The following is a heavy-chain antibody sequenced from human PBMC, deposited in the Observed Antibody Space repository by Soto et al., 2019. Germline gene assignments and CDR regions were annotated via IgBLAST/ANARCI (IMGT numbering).Heavy chain of an antibody. V-gene: IGHV1-3*01. CDR2: INAGNGNT. CDR1: GYTFTAYA. CDR3: ARAVAVPADFDF. J-gene: IGHJ4*02. Sequence: ASVKVSCKASGYTFTAYAMHWVRQAPGQRLEWMGWINAGNGNTKYSQKFQGRVTIARDTSASTAYMELSSLRSEDTAVYYCARAVAVPADFDFWGQGTLVTVSS. D-gene: IGHD6-19*01.